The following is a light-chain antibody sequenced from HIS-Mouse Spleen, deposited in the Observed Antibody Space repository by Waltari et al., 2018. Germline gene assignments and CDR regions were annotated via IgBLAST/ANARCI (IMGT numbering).Light chain of an antibody. V-gene: IGLV2-8*01. J-gene: IGLJ3*02. CDR3: SSYAGSNNYWV. CDR2: EVS. Sequence: QSALTQPPSASGSPGQSVTISCTGTSSDVGGYNYVSWYQQHPGKAPKLMIYEVSKRPQGVPDRFSGSKSGNTASLTVSGLQAEDEADYYCSSYAGSNNYWVFGGGTKLTVL. CDR1: SSDVGGYNY.